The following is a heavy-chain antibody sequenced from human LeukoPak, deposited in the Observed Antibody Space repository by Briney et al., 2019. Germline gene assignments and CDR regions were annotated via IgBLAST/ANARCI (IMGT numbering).Heavy chain of an antibody. D-gene: IGHD5-12*01. CDR1: GFTFSSFA. CDR2: ISGSGGST. J-gene: IGHJ3*02. Sequence: GGPLRLSCAASGFTFSSFAMSWVRQAPGKGLEWVSAISGSGGSTYYADSVKGRFTISRDNSKNTLYLQMNSLRAEDTAVYYCAKDIVATKGPAFDIWGQGTMVTVSS. V-gene: IGHV3-23*01. CDR3: AKDIVATKGPAFDI.